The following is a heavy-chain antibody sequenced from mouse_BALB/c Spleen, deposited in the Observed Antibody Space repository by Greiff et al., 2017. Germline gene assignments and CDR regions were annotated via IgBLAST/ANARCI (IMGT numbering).Heavy chain of an antibody. Sequence: VQVVESGPGLVAPSQSLSITCTVSGFSLTSYGVHWVRQPPGKGLEWLGVIWAGGSTNYNSALMSRLSISKDNSKSQVFLKMNSLQTDDTAMYYCARDWGLGGYFDYWGQGTTLTVSS. CDR3: ARDWGLGGYFDY. CDR1: GFSLTSYG. CDR2: IWAGGST. D-gene: IGHD3-3*01. J-gene: IGHJ2*01. V-gene: IGHV2-9*02.